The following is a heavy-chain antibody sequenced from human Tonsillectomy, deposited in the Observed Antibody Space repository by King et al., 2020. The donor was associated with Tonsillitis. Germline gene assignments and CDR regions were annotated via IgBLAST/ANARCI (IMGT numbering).Heavy chain of an antibody. CDR1: GFTFSIFG. CDR3: ARDLSMVSYDD. Sequence: GQLVQSGGGVVQPGTSLKLSCAASGFTFSIFGVLWVRQAPGKGLEWVAGISNDGSKKFSSDSVKGRFTVSRDNSKTTLYLQMNSLRAEDAAVYYCARDLSMVSYDDWGPGILVTVSS. J-gene: IGHJ4*03. V-gene: IGHV3-33*05. D-gene: IGHD2/OR15-2a*01. CDR2: ISNDGSKK.